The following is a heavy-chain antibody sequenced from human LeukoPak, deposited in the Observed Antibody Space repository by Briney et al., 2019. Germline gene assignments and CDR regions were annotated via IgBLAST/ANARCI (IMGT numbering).Heavy chain of an antibody. V-gene: IGHV5-51*01. Sequence: GASLKISCKGSGYIFTSYWIGWVRQMPGKGMEWMGIIYPGDSDTRYSPSFQGQVTISADKSISTAYLQWSSLKASDTAMYYCARAYSSSSVWFDPWGQGTLVTVSS. CDR2: IYPGDSDT. CDR1: GYIFTSYW. D-gene: IGHD6-6*01. J-gene: IGHJ5*02. CDR3: ARAYSSSSVWFDP.